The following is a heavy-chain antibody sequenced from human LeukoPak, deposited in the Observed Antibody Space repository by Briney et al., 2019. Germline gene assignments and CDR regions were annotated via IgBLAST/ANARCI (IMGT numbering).Heavy chain of an antibody. CDR3: ARDGSSWSNWLDP. D-gene: IGHD6-13*01. V-gene: IGHV3-74*01. CDR2: IKSDGSST. J-gene: IGHJ5*02. Sequence: GGSLRLSCAASGFTFSTYSMNWVRQAPGKGLVWVSRIKSDGSSTSYADSVKGRFTISRDNVKSTLYLQMNSLRAEDTAVYYCARDGSSWSNWLDPWGQGTLVTVSS. CDR1: GFTFSTYS.